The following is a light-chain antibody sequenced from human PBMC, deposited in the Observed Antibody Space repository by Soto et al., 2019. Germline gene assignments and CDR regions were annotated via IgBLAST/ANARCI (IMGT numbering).Light chain of an antibody. CDR2: IAS. J-gene: IGKJ1*01. Sequence: EIVLTQSPGTLSLFEGERATLSCRATQSVSSNYLAWYQQKPGQAPRLLIYIASRRATGIPDRFSGSGSGTDFTLTIRRLETEDFAVYYCQQYGTSPWTFGQGTKVEIK. CDR3: QQYGTSPWT. CDR1: QSVSSNY. V-gene: IGKV3-20*01.